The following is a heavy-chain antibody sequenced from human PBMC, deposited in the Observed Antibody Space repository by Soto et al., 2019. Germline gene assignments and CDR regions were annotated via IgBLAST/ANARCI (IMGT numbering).Heavy chain of an antibody. J-gene: IGHJ3*02. CDR3: AQALVFTGGDGFDI. CDR1: GGSITTGGRY. CDR2: IYYSGNT. V-gene: IGHV4-31*02. D-gene: IGHD1-1*01. Sequence: QVRLQEWGPGLVKPSQTLSLKSSVSGGSITTGGRYWSWIRQLPGKGLEWIGDIYYSGNTYYNASLKSRVTISVEPAKNQFSLKLSSVTAADTAVYYCAQALVFTGGDGFDIWGQGRLVTVSS.